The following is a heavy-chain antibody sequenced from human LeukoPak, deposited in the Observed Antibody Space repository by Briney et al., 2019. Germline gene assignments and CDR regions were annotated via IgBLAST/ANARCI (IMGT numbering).Heavy chain of an antibody. V-gene: IGHV3-23*01. J-gene: IGHJ3*02. CDR1: GFTFSSYA. CDR3: AKSARVYSGSSYDAFDI. Sequence: GGSLRLSCAASGFTFSSYAMSWVRQAPGKGLEWVSAISRSGGSTYYADSVKGRFTISRVNSKNTLYLQMNSLRAEDTAVYYCAKSARVYSGSSYDAFDIWGQGTMVTVSS. D-gene: IGHD1-26*01. CDR2: ISRSGGST.